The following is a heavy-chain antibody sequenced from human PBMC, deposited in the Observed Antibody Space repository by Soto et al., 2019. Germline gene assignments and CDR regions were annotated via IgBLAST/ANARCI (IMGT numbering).Heavy chain of an antibody. CDR2: IIPIFGTA. CDR3: ASLVVRGRIIYDLIDA. Sequence: VQSFSSASAGAFSSYTIRWARHAQRQGIEWMGGIIPIFGTANYAQKFQGRVTITADESTSTAYMELSSLSSEDTAVYYCASLVVRGRIIYDLIDAWGKGT. CDR1: AGAFSSYT. V-gene: IGHV1-69*13. J-gene: IGHJ6*04. D-gene: IGHD5-12*01.